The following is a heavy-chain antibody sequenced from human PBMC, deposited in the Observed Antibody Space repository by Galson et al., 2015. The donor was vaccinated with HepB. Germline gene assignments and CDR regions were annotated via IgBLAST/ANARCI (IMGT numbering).Heavy chain of an antibody. D-gene: IGHD3-22*01. V-gene: IGHV3-30*04. CDR1: GFTFSSYA. CDR3: ARGMGYYDSSGYWLGAFDI. J-gene: IGHJ3*02. Sequence: LRLSCAASGFTFSSYAMHWVRQAPGKGLEWVAVISYDGSNKYYADSVKGRFTISRDNSKNTLYLQMNSLRAEDTAVYYCARGMGYYDSSGYWLGAFDIWGQGTIVTVSS. CDR2: ISYDGSNK.